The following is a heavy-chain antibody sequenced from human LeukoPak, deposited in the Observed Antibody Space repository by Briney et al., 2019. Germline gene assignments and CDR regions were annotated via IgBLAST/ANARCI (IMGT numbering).Heavy chain of an antibody. J-gene: IGHJ4*02. CDR1: GFTFSAYA. CDR3: AKSRSSTTSSSNY. V-gene: IGHV3-23*01. Sequence: GGSLRLSCAASGFTFSAYALSWVRQAPGKGLEWVSCISGSEDRTAYADSVRGRFTISRDNSKNTLYLQMNSLRAEDTGVYFCAKSRSSTTSSSNYWGQGSLVTVSS. D-gene: IGHD2-2*01. CDR2: ISGSEDRT.